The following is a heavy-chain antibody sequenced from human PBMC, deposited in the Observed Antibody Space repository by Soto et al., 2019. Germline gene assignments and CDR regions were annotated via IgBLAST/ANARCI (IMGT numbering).Heavy chain of an antibody. J-gene: IGHJ2*01. CDR3: ARGYYASWYWFDR. CDR1: GGSVSTGVHY. CDR2: IYYSGST. D-gene: IGHD6-13*01. Sequence: QVQLQESGPGLVKPPETLSLTCTVSVSGGSVSTGVHYWSWIRQPPGKGLERIGYIYYSGSTNYTPSLKSRVTISVGTYKNRFSLKLSSVTAADMAVYYCARGYYASWYWFDRWGRGTLVTVSS. V-gene: IGHV4-61*08.